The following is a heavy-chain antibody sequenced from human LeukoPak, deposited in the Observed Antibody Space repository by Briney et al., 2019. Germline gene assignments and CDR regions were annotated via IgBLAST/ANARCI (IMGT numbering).Heavy chain of an antibody. J-gene: IGHJ4*02. CDR1: GGSFSGYY. D-gene: IGHD6-13*01. V-gene: IGHV4-34*01. CDR2: INHSGST. Sequence: PSETLSLTCAVYGGSFSGYYWSWIRQPPGKGLEWTGEINHSGSTNYNPSLKSRVTISVDTSKNQFSLKLSSVTAADTAVYYCARGGGVRYSSSWYRYYFDYWGQGTLVTVSS. CDR3: ARGGGVRYSSSWYRYYFDY.